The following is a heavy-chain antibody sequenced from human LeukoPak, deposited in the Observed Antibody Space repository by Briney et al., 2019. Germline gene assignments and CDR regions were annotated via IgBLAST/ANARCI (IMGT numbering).Heavy chain of an antibody. CDR1: GSTLSNAW. CDR3: NTRMVRGNHFDY. J-gene: IGHJ4*02. CDR2: IKSKSDGETT. D-gene: IGHD3-10*01. V-gene: IGHV3-15*01. Sequence: PGGSLRLSCAASGSTLSNAWVSWVRQAPGKGLEWVGHIKSKSDGETTNYAAPVKGRFTISRDDSKDTLYLHMNSLKNEDTAIYYCNTRMVRGNHFDYWGQGTLVTVSS.